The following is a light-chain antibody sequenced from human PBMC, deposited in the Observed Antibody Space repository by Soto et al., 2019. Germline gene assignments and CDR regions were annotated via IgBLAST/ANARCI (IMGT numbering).Light chain of an antibody. Sequence: QSVLTQPPSVSGAPGQRVTISCTGSSSNIGAGYDVHWYQQLPGTAPKLLIYGNSNRPSGVPDRFSGSKSGTSASLAITGLQAEDDDDYYCQSYDSSRSVVFGGGTKVTVL. CDR2: GNS. CDR3: QSYDSSRSVV. J-gene: IGLJ2*01. CDR1: SSNIGAGYD. V-gene: IGLV1-40*01.